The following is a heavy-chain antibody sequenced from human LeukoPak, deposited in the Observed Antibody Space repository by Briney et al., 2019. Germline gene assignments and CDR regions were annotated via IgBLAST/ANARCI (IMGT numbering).Heavy chain of an antibody. CDR2: ISGSGGST. Sequence: GGSLRLSCAAPGFPLISYAMSWVRQTPGKRLQWVSAISGSGGSTYYSDSVKGRFTISRDNSKNTPYMQMNSLRAEDTAVYYCAKDPQAYRAVDYWGQGTLVTVSS. J-gene: IGHJ4*02. CDR1: GFPLISYA. D-gene: IGHD3-16*01. V-gene: IGHV3-23*01. CDR3: AKDPQAYRAVDY.